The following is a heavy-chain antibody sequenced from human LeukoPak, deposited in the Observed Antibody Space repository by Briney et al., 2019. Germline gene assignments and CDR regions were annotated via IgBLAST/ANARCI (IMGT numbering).Heavy chain of an antibody. J-gene: IGHJ5*02. Sequence: MPSETLSLTCTVSGGSISTSSDYWGWIRQPPGKGLEWIGSIYYSGSTYYNPSLKSRVTISVDTSKNQFSLKLSSVTAADMAVYYCARHHYYGSGSPNWFDPWGQGTLVTVSS. CDR3: ARHHYYGSGSPNWFDP. D-gene: IGHD3-10*01. CDR2: IYYSGST. CDR1: GGSISTSSDY. V-gene: IGHV4-39*01.